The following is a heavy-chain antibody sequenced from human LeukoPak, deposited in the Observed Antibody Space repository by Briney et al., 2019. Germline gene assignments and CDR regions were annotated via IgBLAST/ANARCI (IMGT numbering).Heavy chain of an antibody. CDR2: IYSGGST. Sequence: PGGSLRLSCAASGFTVSSNYMSWVRQAPGKGLEWVSVIYSGGSTYYADSVKGRFTISRDNSKNTLYLQMNSLRAEDTAVYYCAKDYPGFLENWFDPWGQGTLVTVSS. J-gene: IGHJ5*02. D-gene: IGHD3-3*01. CDR3: AKDYPGFLENWFDP. V-gene: IGHV3-53*01. CDR1: GFTVSSNY.